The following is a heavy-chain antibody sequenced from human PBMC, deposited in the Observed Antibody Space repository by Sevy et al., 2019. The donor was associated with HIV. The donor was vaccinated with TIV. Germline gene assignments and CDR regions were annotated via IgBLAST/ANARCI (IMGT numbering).Heavy chain of an antibody. V-gene: IGHV3-30*18. CDR3: AKGGFKFGGNDCVMQ. D-gene: IGHD2-21*01. CDR2: ISHDGRST. J-gene: IGHJ4*02. CDR1: GFTFSGHG. Sequence: GGSLRLSCATSGFTFSGHGMHWVRHAPGKGLEWLAVISHDGRSTFDAASVKGRFIISRDNSKNTLFLQMNSLTAADTAVYYCAKGGFKFGGNDCVMQWGQGTLVTVSS.